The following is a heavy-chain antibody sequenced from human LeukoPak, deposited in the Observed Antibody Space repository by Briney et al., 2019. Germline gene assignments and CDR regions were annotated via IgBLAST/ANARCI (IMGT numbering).Heavy chain of an antibody. CDR2: INPNSGGT. CDR1: GYTFTGYY. Sequence: ASVKVYCKASGYTFTGYYMHWVRQAPGQGLEWMGRINPNSGGTNYAQKFQCRVTMTRDTSISTAYMELSRLRSDDTAVYYCAILWFGERNRDYWGQGTLVTVSS. V-gene: IGHV1-2*06. CDR3: AILWFGERNRDY. D-gene: IGHD3-10*01. J-gene: IGHJ4*02.